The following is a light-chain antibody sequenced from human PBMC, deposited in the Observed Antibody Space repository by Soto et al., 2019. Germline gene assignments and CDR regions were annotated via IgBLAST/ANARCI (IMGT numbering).Light chain of an antibody. CDR2: GNS. CDR3: QSYDSSLSGSRV. J-gene: IGLJ1*01. CDR1: RSKIWAGYD. V-gene: IGLV1-40*01. Sequence: QSVLTQPPSVSGAPGQRVTISCTGSRSKIWAGYDVHWYQQLPGAAPKLLIYGNSNRPSGVPDRFSGSKSGTSASLAITGLQAEDEADYYCQSYDSSLSGSRVFGTGTKVTVL.